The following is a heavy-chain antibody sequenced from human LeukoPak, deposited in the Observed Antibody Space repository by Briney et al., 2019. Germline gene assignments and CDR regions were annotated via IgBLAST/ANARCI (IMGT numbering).Heavy chain of an antibody. CDR3: ARGSGGMDV. Sequence: AGGSLRLSCAASGFTFSSYAMHWVRQAPGKGLEWVAVISYDGSNKYYADSVKGRFTISRDNAKNSLYLQMNSLRAEDTAVYYCARGSGGMDVWGQGTTVTVSS. CDR2: ISYDGSNK. D-gene: IGHD3-10*01. J-gene: IGHJ6*02. V-gene: IGHV3-30-3*01. CDR1: GFTFSSYA.